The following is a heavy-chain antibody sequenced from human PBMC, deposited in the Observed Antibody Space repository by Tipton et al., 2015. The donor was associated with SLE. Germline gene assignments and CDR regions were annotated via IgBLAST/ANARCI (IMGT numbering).Heavy chain of an antibody. CDR2: IYYTGNT. V-gene: IGHV4-39*07. CDR3: ARGMVTWRGAIIGVDV. CDR1: GDSIISTSYY. Sequence: TLSLTCSVSGDSIISTSYYWGWIRQPPGKGLEWIGTIYYTGNTFYNPSLKSRVTISVDTSKNQFSLRLSSVTAADTAVYYCARGMVTWRGAIIGVDVWGQGTTVNVSS. J-gene: IGHJ6*02. D-gene: IGHD2-21*02.